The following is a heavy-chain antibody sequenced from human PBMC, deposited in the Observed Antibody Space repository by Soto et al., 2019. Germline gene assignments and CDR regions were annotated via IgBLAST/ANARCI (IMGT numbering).Heavy chain of an antibody. J-gene: IGHJ6*02. CDR2: ISSSSSTI. V-gene: IGHV3-48*01. CDR3: ARSGGPYGGAMDV. Sequence: EVQLVESGGGLVQPGGSLRLSCAASGFTFSSYSMNWVRQAPGKGLEWVSYISSSSSTIYYADSVKGRFTISRDNAKNSLYLKMNSLRAEDTAVYYCARSGGPYGGAMDVWGQGTTVTVSS. CDR1: GFTFSSYS. D-gene: IGHD4-17*01.